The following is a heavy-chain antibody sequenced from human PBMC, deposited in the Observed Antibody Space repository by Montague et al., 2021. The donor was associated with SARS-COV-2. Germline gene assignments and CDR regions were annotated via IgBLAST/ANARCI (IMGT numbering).Heavy chain of an antibody. J-gene: IGHJ4*02. CDR1: GGSISSGTYY. CDR3: ASEVEIGWLSYFDY. V-gene: IGHV4-61*02. CDR2: SDTSGIT. D-gene: IGHD3-22*01. Sequence: TLSLTCTVSGGSISSGTYYWSWVRQPAGKGLEWIGRSDTSGITSYNSSLGSRITISIDTSTNQFSLNLRSVAAAAADVYFCASEVEIGWLSYFDYWGQGTLVAVSS.